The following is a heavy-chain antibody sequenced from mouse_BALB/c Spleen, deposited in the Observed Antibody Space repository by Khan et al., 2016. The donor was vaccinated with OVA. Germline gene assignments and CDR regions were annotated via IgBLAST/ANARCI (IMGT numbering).Heavy chain of an antibody. J-gene: IGHJ3*01. CDR2: IDPENGYV. CDR1: GFNIKDTY. D-gene: IGHD1-1*01. V-gene: IGHV14-3*02. CDR3: ARITYYDGSY. Sequence: EVKLLESGAELVKPGASVTLSCTASGFNIKDTYLHWVNQRPEQGLEWVGRIDPENGYVKFDPKFQGKATITADTSSSTVYLQLSSLTSEDTAGYYCARITYYDGSYWGKGTLVTVS.